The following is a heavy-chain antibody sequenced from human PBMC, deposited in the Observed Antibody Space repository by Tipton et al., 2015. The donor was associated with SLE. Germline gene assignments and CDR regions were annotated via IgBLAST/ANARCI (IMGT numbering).Heavy chain of an antibody. J-gene: IGHJ4*02. CDR3: ASVRTRVVVLIPVLNFFDD. D-gene: IGHD2-21*01. CDR1: GGSISIIDYY. V-gene: IGHV4-39*02. CDR2: IHSSGST. Sequence: TLSLTCTVSGGSISIIDYYWGWIRQPPGKGLEWIGSIHSSGSTYYNPSLKSRVTLSVDTSKNHFSLGLSSVTAADTAVYYCASVRTRVVVLIPVLNFFDDWGQGTMVAVSA.